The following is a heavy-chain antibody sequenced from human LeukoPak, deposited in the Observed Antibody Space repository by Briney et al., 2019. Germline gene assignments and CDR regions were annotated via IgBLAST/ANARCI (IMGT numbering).Heavy chain of an antibody. CDR1: GFSLSNYG. CDR3: ARDHRPEIQYYYMDV. Sequence: GGSLRLSCAASGFSLSNYGMHWVRQAPGKGLEWVAALLYDGNTGHYSDSVRGRFTISRDISKNTFYLQMNSLTAEDTAVYYCARDHRPEIQYYYMDVWGKGTTVAVSS. CDR2: LLYDGNTG. D-gene: IGHD1-14*01. V-gene: IGHV3-33*01. J-gene: IGHJ6*03.